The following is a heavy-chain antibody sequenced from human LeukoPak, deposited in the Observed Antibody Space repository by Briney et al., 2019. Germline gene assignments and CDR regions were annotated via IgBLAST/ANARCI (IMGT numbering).Heavy chain of an antibody. CDR2: MNPNSGNT. CDR1: EYTFTNYD. D-gene: IGHD3-9*01. Sequence: GASVQVSCKASEYTFTNYDINWVRQAPGQGLEWMGWMNPNSGNTGYAQKFQGRVTMTRNTSISTAYMELSSLRSEDTAVYYCARNPRNYFDWLYDAFDIWGQGTMVTVSS. CDR3: ARNPRNYFDWLYDAFDI. V-gene: IGHV1-8*01. J-gene: IGHJ3*02.